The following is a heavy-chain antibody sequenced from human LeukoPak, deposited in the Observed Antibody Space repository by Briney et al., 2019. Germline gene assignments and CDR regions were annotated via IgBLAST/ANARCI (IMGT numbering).Heavy chain of an antibody. CDR1: GYTLTSYD. CDR2: MNPNSGNT. D-gene: IGHD6-6*01. Sequence: ASVKVSCKASGYTLTSYDINWVRQATGQGLEWMGWMNPNSGNTGYAQKFQGRVTMTRNTSISTAYMELSSLRSEDTAVYYCARGIPSIAARLGYWGQGTLVTVSS. J-gene: IGHJ4*02. V-gene: IGHV1-8*01. CDR3: ARGIPSIAARLGY.